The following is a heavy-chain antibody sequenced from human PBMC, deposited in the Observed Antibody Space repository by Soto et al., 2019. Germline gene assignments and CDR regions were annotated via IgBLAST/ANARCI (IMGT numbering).Heavy chain of an antibody. Sequence: QVQLQESGPGLVKPSQTLSLTCTVSGVSISSGGYYWSWIRQHPGKGLEWIGYIYYSGSTYYNPSLKSRVTISVDTSKNQFSLKLSSATAADTAVYYCARSCGVAAAGPFDYWGQGTLVTVSS. V-gene: IGHV4-31*03. CDR2: IYYSGST. CDR3: ARSCGVAAAGPFDY. J-gene: IGHJ4*02. CDR1: GVSISSGGYY. D-gene: IGHD6-13*01.